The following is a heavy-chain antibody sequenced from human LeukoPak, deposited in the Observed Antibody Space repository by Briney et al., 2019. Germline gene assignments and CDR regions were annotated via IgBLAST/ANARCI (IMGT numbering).Heavy chain of an antibody. CDR2: ISIGSSTM. CDR1: GFTFSMSW. Sequence: PGGSLRLSCAASGFTFSMSWIHWVRQAPGKGLEWVSYISIGSSTMYYAESVRGRFTISRDNAKTSLYLQMNSLRDEDTAVYYCARDRGPYGSGTYGIEGFDYWGQGTLVTVSS. J-gene: IGHJ4*02. CDR3: ARDRGPYGSGTYGIEGFDY. D-gene: IGHD3-10*01. V-gene: IGHV3-48*02.